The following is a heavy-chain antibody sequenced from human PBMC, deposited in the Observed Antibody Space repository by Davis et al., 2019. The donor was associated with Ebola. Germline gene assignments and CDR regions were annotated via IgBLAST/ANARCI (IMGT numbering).Heavy chain of an antibody. CDR2: MNPNSGNT. V-gene: IGHV1-8*02. Sequence: ASVKVSCKASGYTFTSYYMHWVRQAPGQGLEWMGWMNPNSGNTGYAQKFQGRVTMTRTTSISTAYMELSSLGSEDTAVYYCARGSGSHFPFDFWGQGTLVTVSS. CDR1: GYTFTSYY. J-gene: IGHJ4*02. CDR3: ARGSGSHFPFDF. D-gene: IGHD1-26*01.